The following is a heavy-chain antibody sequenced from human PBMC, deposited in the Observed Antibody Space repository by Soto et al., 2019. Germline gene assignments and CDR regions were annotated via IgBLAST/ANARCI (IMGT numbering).Heavy chain of an antibody. Sequence: PGGSLRLSCAASGFSFNDNWMHWVRQVPGKGLMWVSRLKSDGRDTIYADSVKGRFTVSRDSAKNTLYLQMNSLRVEDTAVYYCVREMPVPIRGGYYYYSVLHDWDQGTTVTVSS. CDR2: LKSDGRDT. D-gene: IGHD3-3*02. J-gene: IGHJ6*02. CDR3: VREMPVPIRGGYYYYSVLHD. V-gene: IGHV3-74*01. CDR1: GFSFNDNW.